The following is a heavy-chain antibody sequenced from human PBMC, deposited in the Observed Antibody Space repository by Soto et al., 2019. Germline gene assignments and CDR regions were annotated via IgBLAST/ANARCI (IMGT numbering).Heavy chain of an antibody. CDR3: ARGDTSWYASFDY. J-gene: IGHJ4*01. Sequence: EVQLVESGGRLVQPGGSLRLSCAVSGLIFSNFEMNWVRQAPGKGLEWISYVSNSGTKAYADSVKGRFTISRDNTKDSLYLQMNSLRAEDTAVYYCARGDTSWYASFDYWGHGVLVTVSS. CDR2: VSNSGTK. D-gene: IGHD6-13*01. V-gene: IGHV3-48*03. CDR1: GLIFSNFE.